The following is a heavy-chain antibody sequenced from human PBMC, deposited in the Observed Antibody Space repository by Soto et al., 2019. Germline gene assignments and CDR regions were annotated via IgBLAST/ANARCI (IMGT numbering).Heavy chain of an antibody. Sequence: SETLSLTCTVSGGSISSGDYYWSWIRQHPGKGLEWIGYIYYSGNTYNNPSLKSRVTISVDTSQNQFSLKLSSVTAADTAVYYCASLPYGSGIHYFDYWGQGTLVTVSS. CDR1: GGSISSGDYY. CDR3: ASLPYGSGIHYFDY. CDR2: IYYSGNT. J-gene: IGHJ4*02. V-gene: IGHV4-31*03. D-gene: IGHD3-10*01.